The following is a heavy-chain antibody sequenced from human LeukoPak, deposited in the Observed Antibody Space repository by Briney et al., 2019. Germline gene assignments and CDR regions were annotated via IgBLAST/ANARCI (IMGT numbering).Heavy chain of an antibody. Sequence: GGSLRLSCAASGFTVSSNYMSWVRQAPGKGLEWVSVIYSGGSTYYADSVKGRFTISRDNSKNTLYLQMNSLRAEDTAVYYCARALVGFLEWLPAFDIWGQGTMVTVSS. V-gene: IGHV3-66*02. J-gene: IGHJ3*02. D-gene: IGHD3-3*01. CDR1: GFTVSSNY. CDR2: IYSGGST. CDR3: ARALVGFLEWLPAFDI.